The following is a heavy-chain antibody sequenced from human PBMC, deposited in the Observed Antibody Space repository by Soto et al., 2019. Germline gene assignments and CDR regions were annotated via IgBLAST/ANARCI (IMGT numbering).Heavy chain of an antibody. CDR3: ARTYDGSGPNSGGYGFDI. CDR1: GGSISSYY. V-gene: IGHV4-59*01. D-gene: IGHD3-22*01. Sequence: QVQLQESGPGLVKPSETLSLTCSVSGGSISSYYWSWIRQPPGKGLEWIAYIYYSGTSYNPSLKRRVALSLETPKTQSPLKLSSLPAADPAVYYCARTYDGSGPNSGGYGFDIWGQGTMVTVSS. CDR2: IYYSGT. J-gene: IGHJ3*02.